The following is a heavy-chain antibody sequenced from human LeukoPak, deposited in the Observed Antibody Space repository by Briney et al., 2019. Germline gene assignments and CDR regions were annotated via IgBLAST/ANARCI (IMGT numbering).Heavy chain of an antibody. CDR1: GYTFTGYY. CDR2: MNPNSGNT. CDR3: ARVTSWGSSGWGSMDV. D-gene: IGHD6-19*01. J-gene: IGHJ6*03. V-gene: IGHV1-8*03. Sequence: ASVKVSCKASGYTFTGYYIHWVRQATGQGLEWMGWMNPNSGNTGYAQKFQGRVTITRNTSISTAYMELSSLRSEDTAVYYCARVTSWGSSGWGSMDVWGKGTTVTVSS.